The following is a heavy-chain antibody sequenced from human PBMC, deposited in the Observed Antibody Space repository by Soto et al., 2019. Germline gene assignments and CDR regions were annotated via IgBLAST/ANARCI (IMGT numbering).Heavy chain of an antibody. D-gene: IGHD2-21*01. CDR2: IFANDEK. CDR3: ARARDYSESSNFHWVKSFDL. V-gene: IGHV2-26*02. CDR1: GFSLINGRLG. Sequence: QVTLKESGPVVVKPTETLTLTCTVSGFSLINGRLGVSWIRQSPGKALEWLAHIFANDEKSYRTSLKNRLTIANDTSRGQAVLTVTNTAPVDAATYYGARARDYSESSNFHWVKSFDLWGQGTLVTVSS. J-gene: IGHJ4*02.